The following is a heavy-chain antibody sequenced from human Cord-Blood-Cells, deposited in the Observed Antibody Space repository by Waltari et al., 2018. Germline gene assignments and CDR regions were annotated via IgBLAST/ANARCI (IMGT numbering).Heavy chain of an antibody. CDR3: AEIRGFDY. V-gene: IGHV3-30-3*01. Sequence: QVQLVESGGGVVQPGRSLRLSCAAVGFTFSSYAMHWVRQAPGKGLEWVAVISYDGSNKYYADSVKGRFTISRDNSKNTLYLQMNSLRAEDTAVYYCAEIRGFDYWGQGTLVTVSS. D-gene: IGHD3-10*01. CDR1: GFTFSSYA. J-gene: IGHJ4*02. CDR2: ISYDGSNK.